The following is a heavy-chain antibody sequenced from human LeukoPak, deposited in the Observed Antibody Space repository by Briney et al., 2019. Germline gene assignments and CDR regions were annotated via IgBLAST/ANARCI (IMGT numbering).Heavy chain of an antibody. Sequence: SGTLSLTCTVSGVSIRGDTYYWGWIRQPPGKGLEWIGNYHIGNTYYNPSLKSRVTISEDTSKNQFSLRVNSVTAADTAVYYCARLRDSTGLYFYYYMDVWGEGTTVTVSS. CDR1: GVSIRGDTYY. CDR2: YHIGNT. CDR3: ARLRDSTGLYFYYYMDV. V-gene: IGHV4-39*01. D-gene: IGHD6-19*01. J-gene: IGHJ6*03.